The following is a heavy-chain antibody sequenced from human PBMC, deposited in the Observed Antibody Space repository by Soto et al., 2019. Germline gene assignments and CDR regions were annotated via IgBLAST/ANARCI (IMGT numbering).Heavy chain of an antibody. D-gene: IGHD2-21*02. V-gene: IGHV1-46*01. CDR2: INPSGGST. Sequence: QVQLVQSGAEVKKPGASVKVSCKASGYTFTSYYMHWVRQAPGQGLEWMGIINPSGGSTSYAQKFQGRVTMTRDTSTSTGYMELSSLRSEDTAVYYCARAYCGGDCYYYYYYGMDVWGQGTTVTVSS. CDR1: GYTFTSYY. J-gene: IGHJ6*02. CDR3: ARAYCGGDCYYYYYYGMDV.